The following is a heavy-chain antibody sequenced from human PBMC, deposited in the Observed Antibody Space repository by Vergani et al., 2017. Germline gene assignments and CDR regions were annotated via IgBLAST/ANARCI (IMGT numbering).Heavy chain of an antibody. CDR3: ARSKRSGSYYGRFDY. V-gene: IGHV1-69*01. Sequence: QVQLVQSGAEVKKPGSSVKVSCKASGGTFSSYAISWVRQAPGQGLEWMGGIFPIFGTANYAQKFQGRVTITADESTSTAYMELSSLGAEDTAVYYCARSKRSGSYYGRFDYWGQGTLVTVSS. CDR1: GGTFSSYA. CDR2: IFPIFGTA. D-gene: IGHD1-26*01. J-gene: IGHJ4*02.